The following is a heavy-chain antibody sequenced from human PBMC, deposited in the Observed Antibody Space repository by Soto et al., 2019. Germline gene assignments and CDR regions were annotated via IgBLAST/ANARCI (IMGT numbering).Heavy chain of an antibody. CDR1: GDSVSSNSAA. Sequence: SQTLSLTCAISGDSVSSNSAAWNWIRQSPSRGLEWLGRTYYRSKWYNDYAVSVKSRITINPDTSKNRFSLHLNSVTPEDTAVYYCARVGRHIAAAGIFYWFDPWGQGTLVTVSS. V-gene: IGHV6-1*01. D-gene: IGHD6-13*01. CDR2: TYYRSKWYN. CDR3: ARVGRHIAAAGIFYWFDP. J-gene: IGHJ5*02.